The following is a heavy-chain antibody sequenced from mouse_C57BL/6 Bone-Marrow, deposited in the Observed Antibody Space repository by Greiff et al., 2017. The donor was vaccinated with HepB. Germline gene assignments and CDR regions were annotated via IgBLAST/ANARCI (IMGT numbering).Heavy chain of an antibody. CDR1: GFNFNDYY. J-gene: IGHJ2*01. V-gene: IGHV14-2*01. CDR2: IDPADGET. CDR3: ARLGALLWWGDFDY. D-gene: IGHD1-1*02. Sequence: VQLQQSGAELVKPGASVKLSCTASGFNFNDYYMHWVKQRPEQGLEWIGRIDPADGETKYAPKFQGKATITADTSSNTAYLQLSSLTSEDTAVYDCARLGALLWWGDFDYWGQGTTLTVSS.